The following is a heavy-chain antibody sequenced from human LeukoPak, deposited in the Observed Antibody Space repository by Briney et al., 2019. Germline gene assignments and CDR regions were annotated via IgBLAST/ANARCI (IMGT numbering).Heavy chain of an antibody. CDR2: ISSSGSYI. V-gene: IGHV3-21*01. CDR3: ASQAAAGTDFDY. Sequence: GGSLRLSCAASGFTFSSHSMNWVRQAPGKGLEWVSSISSSGSYIYYADSVKGRFTISRDNAKNSLYLQMNSLRAEDTAVYYCASQAAAGTDFDYWGQGTLVTVSS. D-gene: IGHD6-13*01. J-gene: IGHJ4*02. CDR1: GFTFSSHS.